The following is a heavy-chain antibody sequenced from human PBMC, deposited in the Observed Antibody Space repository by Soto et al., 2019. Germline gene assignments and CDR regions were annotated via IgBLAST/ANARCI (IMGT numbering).Heavy chain of an antibody. CDR1: GYTFTNSG. CDR2: INTYNGNT. CDR3: AREPGTGYLQFDY. D-gene: IGHD3-9*01. V-gene: IGHV1-18*01. J-gene: IGHJ4*02. Sequence: QIQLVQAGAEVKKPGASVKVSCRASGYTFTNSGISWVRQAPGQGLEWMGWINTYNGNTHDTQKLQGRVTMTTDTSTRTAYMELRSLRSDDTAVYYCAREPGTGYLQFDYWGQGTLVTVSS.